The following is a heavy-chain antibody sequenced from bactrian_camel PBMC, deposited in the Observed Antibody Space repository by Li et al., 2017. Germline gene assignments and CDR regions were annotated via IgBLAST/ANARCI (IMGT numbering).Heavy chain of an antibody. CDR3: AADLSLLRCSKYEYNY. D-gene: IGHD2*01. J-gene: IGHJ4*01. Sequence: DVQLVESGGGSVQAGGSLRLSCAASGYAYNCMGWFRQAPGKEREGVAGIYTASGRTDYVDSVKGRFTISRDRTKNTVYLQMKSLKPEDTAMYYCAADLSLLRCSKYEYNYWGQGTQVTVS. V-gene: IGHV3S40*01. CDR1: GYAYNC. CDR2: IYTASGRT.